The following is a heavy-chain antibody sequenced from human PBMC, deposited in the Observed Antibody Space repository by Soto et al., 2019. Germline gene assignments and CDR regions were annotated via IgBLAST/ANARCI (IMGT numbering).Heavy chain of an antibody. V-gene: IGHV4-30-2*01. D-gene: IGHD3-9*01. J-gene: IGHJ4*02. CDR3: ARVVDYFFDY. CDR1: DGSISTSGST. Sequence: HLQLQESGSRLVEPSQTLSLTCAVSDGSISTSGSTWSWIRQPPGRGLEWIGYIYQSGYTYYSPYLKSRVTMSVDTSKHQFSLKLTSVTAADTAVYYCARVVDYFFDYWGQGALVTVSS. CDR2: IYQSGYT.